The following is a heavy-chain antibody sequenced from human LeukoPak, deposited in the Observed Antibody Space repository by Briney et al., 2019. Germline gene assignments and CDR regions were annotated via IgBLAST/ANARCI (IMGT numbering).Heavy chain of an antibody. CDR2: VSSSGSTI. V-gene: IGHV3-11*04. J-gene: IGHJ6*02. D-gene: IGHD6-13*01. CDR1: GFTFSDYY. Sequence: LGGSLRLSCAASGFTFSDYYMSWIRQAPGKGLEWVSYVSSSGSTIYYADSVKGRFTISRDNAKNSLYLQMNSLRAEDTAVYYCAKRAAAGPLPVPIQDYYGMDVWGQGTTVTVSS. CDR3: AKRAAAGPLPVPIQDYYGMDV.